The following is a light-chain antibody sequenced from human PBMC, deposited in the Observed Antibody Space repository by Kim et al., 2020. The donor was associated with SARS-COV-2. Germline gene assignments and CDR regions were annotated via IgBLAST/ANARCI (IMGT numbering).Light chain of an antibody. CDR3: ETWDSNPWV. V-gene: IGLV4-60*03. Sequence: QLVLTQSSSASASLGSSVKLTCTLSSGHSSYIIAWHQQQPGKAPRYLMKLEGSGSYNKGSGVPDRFSGSSSGADRYLTISNLQSEDEADYYCETWDSNPWVFGGGTQLTV. J-gene: IGLJ3*02. CDR1: SGHSSYI. CDR2: LEGSGSY.